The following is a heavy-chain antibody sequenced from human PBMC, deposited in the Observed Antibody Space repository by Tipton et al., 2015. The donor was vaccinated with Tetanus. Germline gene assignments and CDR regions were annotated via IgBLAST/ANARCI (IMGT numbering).Heavy chain of an antibody. D-gene: IGHD3-10*01. CDR3: ARDRGVRGGYYYCHGMDV. V-gene: IGHV4-31*03. J-gene: IGHJ6*02. Sequence: TLSLTCTVSGGSINSGGYYWSWLRQHPGKGLEWIGYIYYTGNTYYNPSLKSRVTISVDTSQKQISLKVNSVTAADTAVYYCARDRGVRGGYYYCHGMDVWGQGTTVTVSS. CDR1: GGSINSGGYY. CDR2: IYYTGNT.